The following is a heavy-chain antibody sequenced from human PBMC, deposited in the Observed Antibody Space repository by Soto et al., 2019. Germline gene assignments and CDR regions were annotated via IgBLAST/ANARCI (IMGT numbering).Heavy chain of an antibody. D-gene: IGHD5-12*01. CDR2: IYYSGST. J-gene: IGHJ4*02. CDR3: ARVKWLRFYYFDY. CDR1: GGSISSSSYY. Sequence: SETLSLTCTVSGGSISSSSYYWGWIRQPPGKGLEWIGSIYYSGSTYYNPSLKSRVTISVDTSKNQFSLKLSSVTAADTAVYYCARVKWLRFYYFDYWGQGTLVTVSS. V-gene: IGHV4-39*01.